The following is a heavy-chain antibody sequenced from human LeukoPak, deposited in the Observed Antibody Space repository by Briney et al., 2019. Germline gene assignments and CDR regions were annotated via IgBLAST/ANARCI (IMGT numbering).Heavy chain of an antibody. D-gene: IGHD6-19*01. CDR2: IKQDGSEK. CDR1: GFTFSSYW. V-gene: IGHV3-7*01. Sequence: GGSLRLSCAASGFTFSSYWMSWVRQAPGKGLEWVANIKQDGSEKYYVDSVKGRFTISRDNAKNSLYLQMKSLRADETALYDWARPRSEVAGFDYWGKGPLVTVSS. J-gene: IGHJ4*02. CDR3: ARPRSEVAGFDY.